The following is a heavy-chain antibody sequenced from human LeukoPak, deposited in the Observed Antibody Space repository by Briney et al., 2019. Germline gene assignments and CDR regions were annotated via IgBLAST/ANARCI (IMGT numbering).Heavy chain of an antibody. Sequence: PGGSLRLSRAASGFTFSSYAMSWVRQAPGKGLEWVSAISGSGGSTYYADSVKGRFTISRDNSKNTLYLQMNSLRAEDTAVYYCAKDLSTNDFWSGYYYFDYWGQGTLVTVSS. CDR2: ISGSGGST. V-gene: IGHV3-23*01. CDR3: AKDLSTNDFWSGYYYFDY. J-gene: IGHJ4*02. CDR1: GFTFSSYA. D-gene: IGHD3-3*01.